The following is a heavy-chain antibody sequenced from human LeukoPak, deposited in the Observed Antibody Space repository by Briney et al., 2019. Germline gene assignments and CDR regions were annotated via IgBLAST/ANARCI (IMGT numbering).Heavy chain of an antibody. J-gene: IGHJ4*02. V-gene: IGHV1-69*13. CDR2: IIPIFGTA. D-gene: IGHD3-3*01. CDR3: ARVDDIFLSYFDY. Sequence: GASVEVSCKASGYTFTGYYMHWVRQAPGQGLEWMGGIIPIFGTANYAQKFQGRVTITADESTSTAYMELSSLRSEDTAVYYCARVDDIFLSYFDYWGQGTLVTVSS. CDR1: GYTFTGYY.